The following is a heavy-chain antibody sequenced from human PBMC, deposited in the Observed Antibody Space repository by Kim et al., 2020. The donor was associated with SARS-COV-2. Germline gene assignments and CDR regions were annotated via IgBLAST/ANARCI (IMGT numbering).Heavy chain of an antibody. CDR2: INSDGSST. CDR3: ARGTFRGVLDY. V-gene: IGHV3-74*01. CDR1: GFTFSSYW. Sequence: GGSLRLSCAASGFTFSSYWMHWVRQAPGKGLVWVSRINSDGSSTSYADSVKGRFTISRDNAKNTLYLQMNSLRAEDTAVYYCARGTFRGVLDYWGQGTLVTVSS. J-gene: IGHJ4*02. D-gene: IGHD3-10*01.